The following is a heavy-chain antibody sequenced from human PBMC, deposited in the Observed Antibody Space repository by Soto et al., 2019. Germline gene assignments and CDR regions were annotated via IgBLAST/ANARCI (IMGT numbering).Heavy chain of an antibody. J-gene: IGHJ6*03. D-gene: IGHD3-3*01. CDR3: ANEWSTDQDYYYYYYMDV. CDR2: ISSSSSYI. CDR1: GFTFSSYS. V-gene: IGHV3-21*01. Sequence: GGSLRLSCAASGFTFSSYSMNWVRQAPGKGLEWVSSISSSSSYIYYADSVKGRFTISRDNAKNSLYLQMNSLRAEDTAVYYCANEWSTDQDYYYYYYMDVWGKGTTVTVSS.